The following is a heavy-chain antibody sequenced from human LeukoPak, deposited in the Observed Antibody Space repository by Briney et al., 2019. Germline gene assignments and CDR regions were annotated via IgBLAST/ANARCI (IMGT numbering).Heavy chain of an antibody. Sequence: GESLRLSCAASGFTFSRYTINWVRQAPGKGLEWVSSISSNGAYIYYADSMEGRFTISRDNAKNSLSLQMDSLRAEDTAIYYGAREGGRGSSNLDYFDYWGQGMLVTVSS. CDR1: GFTFSRYT. V-gene: IGHV3-21*01. J-gene: IGHJ4*02. D-gene: IGHD2-15*01. CDR2: ISSNGAYI. CDR3: AREGGRGSSNLDYFDY.